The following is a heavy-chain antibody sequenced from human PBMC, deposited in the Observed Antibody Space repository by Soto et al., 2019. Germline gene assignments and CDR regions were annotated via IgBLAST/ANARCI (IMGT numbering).Heavy chain of an antibody. J-gene: IGHJ6*02. D-gene: IGHD3-3*01. CDR3: ARRGYDFWSGLDV. Sequence: EVQLVQSGAEVKKPGESLRISCKGSGYNFTSYWIIWVRQMPGKGLEWMGNIDPTDSFTNYSPSFQGHVTISTDKSMSTAYLQWGTLKASDTAMYYCARRGYDFWSGLDVWGQWTTVTISS. CDR2: IDPTDSFT. CDR1: GYNFTSYW. V-gene: IGHV5-10-1*03.